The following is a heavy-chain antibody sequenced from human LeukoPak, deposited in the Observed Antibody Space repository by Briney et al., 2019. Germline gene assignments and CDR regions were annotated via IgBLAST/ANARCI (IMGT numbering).Heavy chain of an antibody. J-gene: IGHJ4*02. Sequence: GGSLRLSCAASGSTFSDYYMSWIRQAPGKGLEWVSYISSSGSTIYYADSVKGRFTISRGNAKNSLYLQMNSLRAEDTAVYYCVRSARAYGGYVDYWGQGTLVTVSS. CDR1: GSTFSDYY. CDR2: ISSSGSTI. CDR3: VRSARAYGGYVDY. V-gene: IGHV3-11*04. D-gene: IGHD4/OR15-4a*01.